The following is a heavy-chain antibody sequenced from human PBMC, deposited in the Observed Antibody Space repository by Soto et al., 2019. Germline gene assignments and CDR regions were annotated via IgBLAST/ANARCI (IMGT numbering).Heavy chain of an antibody. CDR1: GFTFDDYA. CDR2: ISWNSGSI. D-gene: IGHD6-13*01. Sequence: GGSLRLSCAASGFTFDDYAMHWVRQAPGKGLEWVSGISWNSGSIGYADSVKGRFAISRDNAKNSLYLQMNSLRAEDTALYYCAKDIYRSSSQPFLPGYWGQGTLVTVSS. J-gene: IGHJ4*02. CDR3: AKDIYRSSSQPFLPGY. V-gene: IGHV3-9*01.